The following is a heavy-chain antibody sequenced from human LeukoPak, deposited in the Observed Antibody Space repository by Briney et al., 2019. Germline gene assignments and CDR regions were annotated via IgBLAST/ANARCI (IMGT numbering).Heavy chain of an antibody. D-gene: IGHD1-26*01. CDR1: GVTFCSFL. CDR3: ARPYKDGSYGY. J-gene: IGHJ4*02. CDR2: INSDGSSK. Sequence: GGSLRVSCAASGVTFCSFLLRWVPQAPGGGLVWVSRINSDGSSKSYADSVKGRLTISRDNAKNTLYLQTNSLRAEDTDVCYCARPYKDGSYGYRGQGTQVADPS. V-gene: IGHV3-74*01.